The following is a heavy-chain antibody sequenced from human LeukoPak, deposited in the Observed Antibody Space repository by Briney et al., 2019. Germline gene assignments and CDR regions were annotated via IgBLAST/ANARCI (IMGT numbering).Heavy chain of an antibody. D-gene: IGHD6-13*01. J-gene: IGHJ4*02. CDR2: ISAYNGNT. CDR1: GYTFTSYG. Sequence: ASAKVSCKASGYTFTSYGISWVRQAPGQGLEWMGWISAYNGNTNYAQKLQGRATMTTDTSTSTAYMELRSLRSDDTAVYYCARMGRGQQRLNYWGQGTLVTVSS. V-gene: IGHV1-18*01. CDR3: ARMGRGQQRLNY.